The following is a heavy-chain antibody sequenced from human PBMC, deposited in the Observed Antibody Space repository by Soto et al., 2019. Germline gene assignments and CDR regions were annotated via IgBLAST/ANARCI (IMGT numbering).Heavy chain of an antibody. CDR3: ARESHSSIAAPVAFDI. D-gene: IGHD6-6*01. J-gene: IGHJ3*02. CDR1: GFTFSSYW. V-gene: IGHV3-74*01. Sequence: GGSLRLSCAASGFTFSSYWMHWVRQAPGKGLVWVSRINSDGSSTSYADSVKGRFTISRDNAKNTLYLQMNSLRAEDTAVYYCARESHSSIAAPVAFDIWGQGTMVTVSS. CDR2: INSDGSST.